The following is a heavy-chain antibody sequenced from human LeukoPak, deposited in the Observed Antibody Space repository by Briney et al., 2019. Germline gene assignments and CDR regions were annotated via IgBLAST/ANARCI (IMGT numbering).Heavy chain of an antibody. D-gene: IGHD6-13*01. CDR3: ARDGSSWYFRFDY. J-gene: IGHJ4*02. CDR1: GFTFSHYG. Sequence: GRSLRLSCIASGFTFSHYGMNWVRQAPGKGLEWVSSISSSSSYIYYADSVKGRFTISRDNAKNSLYLQMNSLRAEDTAVYYCARDGSSWYFRFDYWGQGTLVTVSS. V-gene: IGHV3-21*01. CDR2: ISSSSSYI.